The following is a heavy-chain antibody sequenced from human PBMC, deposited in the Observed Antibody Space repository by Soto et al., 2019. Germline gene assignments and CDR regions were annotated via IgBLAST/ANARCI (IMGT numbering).Heavy chain of an antibody. V-gene: IGHV3-7*01. D-gene: IGHD4-4*01. CDR3: ATDYSKYYYYYGMDV. CDR1: GFTFSSYW. CDR2: IKQDGSEK. Sequence: GGSLRLSCAASGFTFSSYWMSWVRQAPGKGLEWVANIKQDGSEKYYVDSVKGRFTISRDNAKNSLCLQMNSLRAEDTAVYYCATDYSKYYYYYGMDVWGQGTTVTVSS. J-gene: IGHJ6*02.